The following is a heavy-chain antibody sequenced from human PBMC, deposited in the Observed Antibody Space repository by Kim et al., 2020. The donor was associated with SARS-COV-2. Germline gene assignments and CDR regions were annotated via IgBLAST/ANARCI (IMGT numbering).Heavy chain of an antibody. J-gene: IGHJ4*02. D-gene: IGHD3-10*01. CDR1: GFTFSSYS. CDR3: ARVHEGRITMVRGVNLTDY. Sequence: GGSLRLSWAASGFTFSSYSMNWVRQAPGKGLEWVSSISSSSSYIYYADSVKGRFTISRDNAKNSLYLQMNSLRAEDTAVYYCARVHEGRITMVRGVNLTDYWGQGTLVTVSS. V-gene: IGHV3-21*01. CDR2: ISSSSSYI.